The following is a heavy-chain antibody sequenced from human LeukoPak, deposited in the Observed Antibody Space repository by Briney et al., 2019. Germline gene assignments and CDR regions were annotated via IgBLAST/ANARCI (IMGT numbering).Heavy chain of an antibody. D-gene: IGHD2-2*01. V-gene: IGHV1-69*05. CDR2: IIPIFGTA. CDR1: GGTFSSYA. J-gene: IGHJ5*02. CDR3: ARGYCSSTSCYQENWFDP. Sequence: SVKVSCKASGGTFSSYAISWVRQAPGQGLEWMGGIIPIFGTANYAQKFQGRVTITTDESTSTAYMGLSSLRSEDTAVYYCARGYCSSTSCYQENWFDPWGQGTLVTVSS.